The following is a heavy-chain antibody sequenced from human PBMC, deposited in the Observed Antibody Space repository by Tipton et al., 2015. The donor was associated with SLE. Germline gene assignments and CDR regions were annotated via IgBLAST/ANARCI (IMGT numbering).Heavy chain of an antibody. Sequence: TLSLTCTVSGGSVSSGGYYWSWIRRHPGKGLEWIGYNYYSGNPYYNPSLKSRVTISIDTSKNQFSLKLSSVTAADTAVYFCAREVVVVAATRSENYFDFWGQGTLVTVSS. D-gene: IGHD2-15*01. CDR1: GGSVSSGGYY. CDR2: NYYSGNP. CDR3: AREVVVVAATRSENYFDF. V-gene: IGHV4-31*03. J-gene: IGHJ4*02.